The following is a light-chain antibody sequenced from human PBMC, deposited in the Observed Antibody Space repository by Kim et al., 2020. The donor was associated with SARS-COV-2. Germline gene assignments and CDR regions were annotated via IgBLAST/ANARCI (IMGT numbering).Light chain of an antibody. CDR3: CSYAGSHVV. CDR1: RIDVGGYNV. CDR2: DVN. J-gene: IGLJ2*01. Sequence: PGQAVSISCTGTRIDVGGYNVDSWYQQRPGKAPNLMIYDVNKRPSAVPDRFSGSKSGNTASLTISELQAEDEADYYCCSYAGSHVVFGGGTQLTVL. V-gene: IGLV2-11*01.